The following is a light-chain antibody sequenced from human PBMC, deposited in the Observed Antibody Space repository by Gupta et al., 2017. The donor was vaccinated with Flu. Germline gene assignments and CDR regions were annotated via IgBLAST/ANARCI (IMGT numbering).Light chain of an antibody. V-gene: IGKV1-5*03. J-gene: IGKJ4*02. Sequence: DIQMTQSPSTLSASVRDRVTITCRASQTISTWLAWYQQNPGKAPKRLIYKASTLQGGVPSRFSGSGSGTEFTLTIRSLQPDDFATYYCQQANSFPRTFGEGTRVEIK. CDR1: QTISTW. CDR3: QQANSFPRT. CDR2: KAS.